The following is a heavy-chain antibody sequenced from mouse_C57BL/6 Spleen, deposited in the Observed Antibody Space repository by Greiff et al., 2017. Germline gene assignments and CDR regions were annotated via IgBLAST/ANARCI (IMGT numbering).Heavy chain of an antibody. J-gene: IGHJ2*01. CDR1: GYAFTNYL. D-gene: IGHD1-1*01. CDR2: INPGSGGT. Sequence: VQLQQSGAELVRPGTSVKVSCKASGYAFTNYLIEWVKQRPGQGLEWIGVINPGSGGTNYNEKFKGKATLTADKSSSTAYMQLSSLTSEDSAVYFCTRKYGSSPFDYWGQGTTLTVST. CDR3: TRKYGSSPFDY. V-gene: IGHV1-54*01.